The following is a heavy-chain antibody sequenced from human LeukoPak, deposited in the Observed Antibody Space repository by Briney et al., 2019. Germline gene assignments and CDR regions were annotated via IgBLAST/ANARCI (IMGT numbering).Heavy chain of an antibody. D-gene: IGHD2-2*01. Sequence: PSETLSLTRTVSGGSISRYYWSWLRQPPRQGLEGIGYIYYSGSTHYNPSLKSRVTISVGTSKNQFSLKLTSVTAADTAVYYCARRRTTGLSGYMDVWGKGTTVTVSS. CDR3: ARRRTTGLSGYMDV. CDR2: IYYSGST. V-gene: IGHV4-59*08. J-gene: IGHJ6*03. CDR1: GGSISRYY.